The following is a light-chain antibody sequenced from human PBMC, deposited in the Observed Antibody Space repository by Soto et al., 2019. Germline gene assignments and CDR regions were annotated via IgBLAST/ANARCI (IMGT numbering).Light chain of an antibody. CDR3: QEWDSNFDQWI. V-gene: IGLV3-21*02. J-gene: IGLJ2*01. CDR2: DDR. Sequence: SYELTQPPSVSVAPGQTATITCGGNNIGSKSVHWYQQRPGQAPVLVVYDDRDRPSGIPERFSGSNSGNTASLTISRVEVGDEAEYHCQEWDSNFDQWIFGGGTKVTV. CDR1: NIGSKS.